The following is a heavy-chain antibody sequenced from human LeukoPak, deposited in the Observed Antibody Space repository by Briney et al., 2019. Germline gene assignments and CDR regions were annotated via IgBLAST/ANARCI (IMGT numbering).Heavy chain of an antibody. CDR2: ISSSGSTI. J-gene: IGHJ5*02. CDR3: AKKRRSRNGNWFDP. Sequence: GGSLRLSCAASGFTFSDYYMSWIRQAPGKGLEWVSYISSSGSTIYYADSVKDRFTISRDNAKNSLYLQMNSLRAEDTAVYYCAKKRRSRNGNWFDPWGQGTLVTVSS. CDR1: GFTFSDYY. D-gene: IGHD4-11*01. V-gene: IGHV3-11*01.